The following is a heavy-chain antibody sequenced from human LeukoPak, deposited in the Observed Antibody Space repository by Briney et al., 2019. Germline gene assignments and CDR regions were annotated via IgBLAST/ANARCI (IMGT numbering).Heavy chain of an antibody. J-gene: IGHJ4*02. Sequence: GRSLRLSCAASGFTFSSYSMNWVRQAPGKGLEWVSSISSSSSYIYYADSVKGRFTISRDNAKNSLYLQMNSLRAEDTAVYYCARAVEDFWSGYYLYWGQGTLVTVSS. CDR1: GFTFSSYS. V-gene: IGHV3-21*01. CDR3: ARAVEDFWSGYYLY. D-gene: IGHD3-3*01. CDR2: ISSSSSYI.